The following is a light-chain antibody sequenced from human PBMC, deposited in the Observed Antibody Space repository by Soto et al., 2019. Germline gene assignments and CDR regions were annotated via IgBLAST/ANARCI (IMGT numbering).Light chain of an antibody. CDR3: QQYDSLPLT. J-gene: IGKJ4*01. CDR1: QDIINY. Sequence: DIQMTQTPSSLSASVGDRITVACQASQDIINYLSWYQQKPGKAPKLLIYHASKLEPGAPSRFSGSGSGTDFTFTITSLQPEDIATYFCQQYDSLPLTFGGGTKVQI. V-gene: IGKV1-33*01. CDR2: HAS.